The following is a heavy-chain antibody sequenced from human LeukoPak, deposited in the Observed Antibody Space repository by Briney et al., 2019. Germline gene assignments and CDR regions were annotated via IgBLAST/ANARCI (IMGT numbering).Heavy chain of an antibody. D-gene: IGHD3-10*01. J-gene: IGHJ4*02. V-gene: IGHV4-59*01. Sequence: SETLSLTCTVSGGSISSYYWSWIRQPPGKGLEWIGYIYYSGSTDYNPSLKSRVTISVDTSKSQFSLKLSSVTAADTAVYYCARHHNYASGAIDYWGQGTLVTVSS. CDR2: IYYSGST. CDR3: ARHHNYASGAIDY. CDR1: GGSISSYY.